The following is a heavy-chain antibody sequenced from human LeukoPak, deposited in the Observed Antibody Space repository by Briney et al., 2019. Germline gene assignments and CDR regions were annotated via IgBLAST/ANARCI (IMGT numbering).Heavy chain of an antibody. CDR1: GGSISSYY. V-gene: IGHV4-59*08. Sequence: SETLSLTCTVSGGSISSYYWSWIRQPSGKGLEWIGYIYSSGSTNYNPSLKSRVTISVDTSNNQFSLKLSSVTAADTAVYYCARLNSYYYGSGTYYSDYWGQGTLVTVSS. J-gene: IGHJ4*02. D-gene: IGHD3-10*01. CDR2: IYSSGST. CDR3: ARLNSYYYGSGTYYSDY.